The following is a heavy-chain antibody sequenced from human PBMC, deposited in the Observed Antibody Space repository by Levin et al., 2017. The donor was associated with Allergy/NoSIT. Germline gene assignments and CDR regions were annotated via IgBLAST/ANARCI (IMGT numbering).Heavy chain of an antibody. D-gene: IGHD4-23*01. Sequence: GGSLRLSCVASGFAFNTYAMSWVRQAPGERPEWVSTLSASGGSRYYAASVKGRFNISRDNSKNTVYLQMHSLRAEDSAVYFCAKYRVFDQVVTARFDYWGQGSVVSVSS. CDR3: AKYRVFDQVVTARFDY. CDR2: LSASGGSR. J-gene: IGHJ4*02. V-gene: IGHV3-23*01. CDR1: GFAFNTYA.